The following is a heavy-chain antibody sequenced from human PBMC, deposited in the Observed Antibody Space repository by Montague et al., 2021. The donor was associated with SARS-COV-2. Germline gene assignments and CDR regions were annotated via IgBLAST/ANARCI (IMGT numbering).Heavy chain of an antibody. Sequence: SETLSLTCTVSGGSISSNLFYWGWIRQTPGKALEWIGDISYTGSTYYNPSLKSRVTVAVDTSTNQFSLRLSSLTAADTAMYYCAIPMVRGFSRAFDIWGQGTMVTVSS. J-gene: IGHJ3*02. CDR2: ISYTGST. V-gene: IGHV4-39*01. D-gene: IGHD3-10*01. CDR3: AIPMVRGFSRAFDI. CDR1: GGSISSNLFY.